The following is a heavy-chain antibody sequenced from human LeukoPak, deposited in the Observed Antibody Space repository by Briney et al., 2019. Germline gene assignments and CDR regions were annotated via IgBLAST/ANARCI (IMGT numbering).Heavy chain of an antibody. CDR3: ARGRYCSADICSGGDAFDI. D-gene: IGHD2-15*01. CDR2: IYTRGST. J-gene: IGHJ3*02. V-gene: IGHV4-4*07. CDR1: GGSINNYY. Sequence: SETLSLTCTVSGGSINNYYWSWIRQAAGKGLEWIGRIYTRGSTNYNPSLKSRVTIAVATSKNKFSLKLSSVTAAATAVYYCARGRYCSADICSGGDAFDIWGQGTMVSVSS.